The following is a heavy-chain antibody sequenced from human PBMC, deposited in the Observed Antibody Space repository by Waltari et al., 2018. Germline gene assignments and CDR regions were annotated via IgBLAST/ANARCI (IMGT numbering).Heavy chain of an antibody. CDR1: GGSISSHY. J-gene: IGHJ4*02. CDR2: IYYSVST. D-gene: IGHD2-15*01. CDR3: ARRGLGYCSGGSCYFRGFDY. Sequence: QVQLQESGPGLMKPSETLSLTCTVSGGSISSHYWSWIRQPPGKGLEWIGYIYYSVSTNHNPSLKSRVTISVDTSKNQFSLKLSSVTAADTAVYYCARRGLGYCSGGSCYFRGFDYWGQGTLVTVSS. V-gene: IGHV4-59*11.